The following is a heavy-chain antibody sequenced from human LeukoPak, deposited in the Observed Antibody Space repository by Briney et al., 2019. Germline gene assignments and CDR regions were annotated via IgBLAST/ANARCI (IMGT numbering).Heavy chain of an antibody. D-gene: IGHD6-6*01. CDR2: IYHSGST. V-gene: IGHV4-30-2*01. J-gene: IGHJ4*02. CDR1: GGSISSGGYS. Sequence: TSETLSLTCAVSGGSISSGGYSWSWIRQPPGKGLEWIGYIYHSGSTYYNPSLKSRVTISIDKSKNQFSLRLSSVTAADTAMYYCASPSDTSSDYWGQGTLVTVSS. CDR3: ASPSDTSSDY.